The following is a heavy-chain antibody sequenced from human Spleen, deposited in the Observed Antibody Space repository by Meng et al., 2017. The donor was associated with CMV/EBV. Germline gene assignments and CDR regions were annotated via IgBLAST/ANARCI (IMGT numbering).Heavy chain of an antibody. J-gene: IGHJ3*01. Sequence: SETLSLTCTVSAGSLSRHYWSWIRQPPGKGLEFIAYIYYSGSTYYNPSLKSRVTISVDSSKNQFSLKLNSVTAADTAVYYCARVRGTTATHDAFDVWGQGTRVTVSS. CDR2: IYYSGST. CDR1: AGSLSRHY. V-gene: IGHV4-59*11. CDR3: ARVRGTTATHDAFDV. D-gene: IGHD1-7*01.